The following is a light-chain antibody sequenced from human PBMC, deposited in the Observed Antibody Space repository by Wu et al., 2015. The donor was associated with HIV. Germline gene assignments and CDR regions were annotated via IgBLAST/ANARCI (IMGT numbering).Light chain of an antibody. V-gene: IGKV3D-20*01. J-gene: IGKJ2*03. CDR2: HSS. CDR3: QQYGSSPYS. Sequence: EIVLTQSPATLSLSPGERVTLSCGASQSISSNYLAWYQQKPGLAPRLLIYHSSSRATGIPGRFNGSGSGTDFTLTISRLEPEDFAVYYCQQYGSSPYSFGQGTKLEIK. CDR1: QSISSNY.